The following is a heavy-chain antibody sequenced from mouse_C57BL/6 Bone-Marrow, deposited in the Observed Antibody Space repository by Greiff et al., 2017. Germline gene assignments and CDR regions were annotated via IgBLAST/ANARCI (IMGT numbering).Heavy chain of an antibody. J-gene: IGHJ4*01. V-gene: IGHV1-18*01. D-gene: IGHD2-5*01. CDR3: ARKGYSNFLYAMDY. CDR2: INPNNGGT. CDR1: GYTFTDYN. Sequence: EVQVVESGPELVKPGASVKIPCKASGYTFTDYNMDWVKQSHGKSLEWIGDINPNNGGTIYNQKFKGKATLTVDKSSSTAYMELRSLTSEDTAVYYCARKGYSNFLYAMDYWGQGTSVTVSS.